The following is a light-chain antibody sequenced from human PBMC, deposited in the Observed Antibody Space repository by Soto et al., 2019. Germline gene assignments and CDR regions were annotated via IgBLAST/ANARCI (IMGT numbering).Light chain of an antibody. Sequence: QSVLTQPPSVSAAPGQKVTISCYGSSSNIGNNYVSWYQQLPGTAPKLLIYENIKRPSGISDRFSGSKSGTSATLGITGLPTGDEADYYCVTWDNSLSAWVFGAGTKVTVL. V-gene: IGLV1-51*02. CDR3: VTWDNSLSAWV. J-gene: IGLJ1*01. CDR1: SSNIGNNY. CDR2: ENI.